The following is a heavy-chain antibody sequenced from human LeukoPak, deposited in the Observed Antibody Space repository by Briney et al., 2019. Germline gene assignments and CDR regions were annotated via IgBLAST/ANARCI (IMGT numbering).Heavy chain of an antibody. Sequence: GGSLRLSCAASGFTFSSYAMHWVRQAPGKGLEWVAVISYDGSNKYYADSVKGRFTISRDNSKNTLYLQMNSLRAEDTAVYYCARDSRAHPTRFDYWGQGTLVTVSS. V-gene: IGHV3-30-3*01. J-gene: IGHJ4*02. CDR1: GFTFSSYA. CDR3: ARDSRAHPTRFDY. D-gene: IGHD2-15*01. CDR2: ISYDGSNK.